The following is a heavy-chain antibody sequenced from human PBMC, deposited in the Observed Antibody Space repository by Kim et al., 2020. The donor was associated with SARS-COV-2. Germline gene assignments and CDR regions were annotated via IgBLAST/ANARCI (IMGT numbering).Heavy chain of an antibody. CDR3: ARGLASNDV. V-gene: IGHV4-34*01. J-gene: IGHJ6*02. D-gene: IGHD3-3*02. CDR2: ST. Sequence: STNYNPSLKSRVTISVDTYKNQFSLKLSSVTAADTAVYYCARGLASNDVWGQGTTVTVSS.